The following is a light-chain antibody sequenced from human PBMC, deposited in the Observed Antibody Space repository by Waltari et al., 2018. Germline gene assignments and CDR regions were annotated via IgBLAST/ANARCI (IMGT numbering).Light chain of an antibody. Sequence: EIVMTQSPATLSVSRGGSATLSCRASLSIDDSLAWYQQKPGHPPRLLIHGASTRDTGIPVRFSGSGSGTDFTLTITGLQSEDLAVYFCQQYNQWPLTFGRGTKVEIK. J-gene: IGKJ4*01. CDR2: GAS. V-gene: IGKV3-15*01. CDR1: LSIDDS. CDR3: QQYNQWPLT.